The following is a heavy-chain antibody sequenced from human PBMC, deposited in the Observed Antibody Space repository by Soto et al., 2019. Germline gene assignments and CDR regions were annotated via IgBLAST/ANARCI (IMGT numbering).Heavy chain of an antibody. J-gene: IGHJ4*02. CDR3: AKVPRGSNFGYYNF. CDR2: VWKDGSNR. D-gene: IGHD5-18*01. V-gene: IGHV3-30*02. CDR1: GITFSDYG. Sequence: PGGSLRLSCAASGITFSDYGMHWVRQAPGKGLEWVAGVWKDGSNRYYVDSVKGRFTISRDNSKSTLYLQMNSLRDEDTAVYYCAKVPRGSNFGYYNFWGQGTLVTVSS.